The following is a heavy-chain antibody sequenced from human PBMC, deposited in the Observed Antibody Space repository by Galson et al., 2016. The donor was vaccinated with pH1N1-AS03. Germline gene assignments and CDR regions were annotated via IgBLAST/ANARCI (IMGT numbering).Heavy chain of an antibody. J-gene: IGHJ6*02. Sequence: ETLSLTCTVSGGSISGYYWSWIRQPPGKGLEWIGYIYYSGSTNYNPSLKSRVTMSVDTSKNQFSLRLNAVTAADTAVYYWSRSLPGGMMQDGMDVWGQGTTVTFSS. D-gene: IGHD2-2*01. CDR1: GGSISGYY. CDR2: IYYSGST. V-gene: IGHV4-59*01. CDR3: SRSLPGGMMQDGMDV.